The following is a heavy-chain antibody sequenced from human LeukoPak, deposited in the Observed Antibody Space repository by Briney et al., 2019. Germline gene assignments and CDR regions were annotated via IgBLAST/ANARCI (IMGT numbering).Heavy chain of an antibody. V-gene: IGHV1-69*05. D-gene: IGHD3-3*01. CDR2: IIPIFGTA. J-gene: IGHJ5*02. Sequence: SVKVSCKASGGTFSSYAISWVRQAPGQGLEWMGGIIPIFGTANYAQKFQGRVTITTDESTSTAYMELSSLRSEDTAVYYCARVGEGLYDFWSGWFDPWGQGTLVTVSS. CDR1: GGTFSSYA. CDR3: ARVGEGLYDFWSGWFDP.